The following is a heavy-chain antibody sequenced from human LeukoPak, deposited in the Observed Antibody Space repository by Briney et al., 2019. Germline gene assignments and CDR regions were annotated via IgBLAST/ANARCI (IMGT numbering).Heavy chain of an antibody. D-gene: IGHD6-13*01. V-gene: IGHV1-18*01. Sequence: ASVKVSCKASGYTFTSYGISWVRQAPGQGLEWMGWISAYNGNTNYAQKLQGRVTMTTDTSTSTAYMELRSLRSDDTAVFYCARDQIGIAAGNFDYWGQGTLVTVSS. CDR3: ARDQIGIAAGNFDY. J-gene: IGHJ4*02. CDR2: ISAYNGNT. CDR1: GYTFTSYG.